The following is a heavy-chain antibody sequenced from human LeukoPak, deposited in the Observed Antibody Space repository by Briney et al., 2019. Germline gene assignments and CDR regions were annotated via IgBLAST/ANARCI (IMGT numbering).Heavy chain of an antibody. V-gene: IGHV3-23*01. CDR1: GFTFSSYS. J-gene: IGHJ6*03. D-gene: IGHD5-12*01. CDR3: AKEGGYDLMGYYYYYYMDV. Sequence: GGSLRLSCAASGFTFSSYSMNWVRQAPGKGLEWVSAISGSGGSTYYADSVKGRFTISRDNSKNTLYLQMNSLRAEDTAVYYCAKEGGYDLMGYYYYYYMDVWGKGTTVTVSS. CDR2: ISGSGGST.